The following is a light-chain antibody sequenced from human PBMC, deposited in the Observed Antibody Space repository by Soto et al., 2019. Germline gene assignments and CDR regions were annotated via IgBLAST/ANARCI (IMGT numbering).Light chain of an antibody. V-gene: IGLV2-23*02. CDR2: EVT. Sequence: QSALTQPASVSESPGQSITISCSGTSSDIGNFNLVSWYQQHPDNAPKLVIYEVTKRPAGVSNRFSASKSGNTASLTISGLKAEDEAVYFCCSYVGSGAYVFGTGTKLTVL. CDR3: CSYVGSGAYV. CDR1: SSDIGNFNL. J-gene: IGLJ1*01.